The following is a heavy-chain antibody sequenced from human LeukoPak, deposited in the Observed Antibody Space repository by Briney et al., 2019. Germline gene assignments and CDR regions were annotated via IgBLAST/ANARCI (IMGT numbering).Heavy chain of an antibody. CDR1: GGSINTGGYY. Sequence: SETLSLTCTVSGGSINTGGYYWTWIRQPPGKGLEWIGSLFYTGNTYYNPSLKTRVTISIDTSKNQFSLKLTSVTAADTAVYYRARENIVSTRDFDYWGQGTLVTVSS. V-gene: IGHV4-39*07. J-gene: IGHJ4*02. CDR3: ARENIVSTRDFDY. D-gene: IGHD5/OR15-5a*01. CDR2: LFYTGNT.